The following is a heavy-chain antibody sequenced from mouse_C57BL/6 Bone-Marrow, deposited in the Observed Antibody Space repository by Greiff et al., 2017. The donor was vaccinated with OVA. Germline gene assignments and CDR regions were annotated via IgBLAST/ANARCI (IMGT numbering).Heavy chain of an antibody. CDR3: ARRAPYYGSSYRYFDV. V-gene: IGHV1-55*01. J-gene: IGHJ1*03. CDR2: IYPGSGST. CDR1: GYTFTSYW. D-gene: IGHD1-1*01. Sequence: QVQLQQPGAELVKPGASVKMSCKASGYTFTSYWITWVKQRPGQGLEWIGDIYPGSGSTNYNEKFKSKATLTVDTSSSTAYMQLSSLTSEDSAGYYCARRAPYYGSSYRYFDVWGTGTTVTVSS.